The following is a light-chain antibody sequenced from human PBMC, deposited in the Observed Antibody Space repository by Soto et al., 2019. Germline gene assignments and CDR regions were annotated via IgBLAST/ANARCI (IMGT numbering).Light chain of an antibody. CDR2: SND. J-gene: IGLJ2*01. CDR1: SSNIGSNY. CDR3: ATWDDNLNSPV. Sequence: QSMVTQSPSASGTPGQRVTISCSGSSSNIGSNYVYWYQQVPGTAPKLLINSNDQRPSGVPDRFSGSKSGTSASLAISGLLSEDEAVYYCATWDDNLNSPVFGGGTQLTVL. V-gene: IGLV1-47*01.